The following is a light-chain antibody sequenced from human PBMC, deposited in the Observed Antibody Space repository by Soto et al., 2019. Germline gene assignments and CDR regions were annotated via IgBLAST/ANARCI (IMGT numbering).Light chain of an antibody. CDR3: SSYTSGSTRVV. CDR1: GSDVGGYNY. CDR2: DVS. Sequence: QSALTQPASVSGSPGQSITISCTGTGSDVGGYNYVSWYQQHPGKAPKVMIYDVSKRPSGISNRFSGSKSGNTASLNISGLQIEDEADYYCSSYTSGSTRVVFGGGTKVTVL. V-gene: IGLV2-14*03. J-gene: IGLJ2*01.